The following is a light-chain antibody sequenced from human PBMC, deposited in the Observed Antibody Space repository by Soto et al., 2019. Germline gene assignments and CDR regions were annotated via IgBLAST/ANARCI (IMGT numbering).Light chain of an antibody. Sequence: EIVLTQSPGTLSLSPGERATLSCRASQSVSRSYLAWYQQKPGQAPRLLIYGASSRATGIPDRFSGSGSGTGFTLTISRLEPDDFAVYYCQQYGTSLFSFSPGTKVDIK. J-gene: IGKJ3*01. CDR3: QQYGTSLFS. CDR2: GAS. V-gene: IGKV3-20*01. CDR1: QSVSRSY.